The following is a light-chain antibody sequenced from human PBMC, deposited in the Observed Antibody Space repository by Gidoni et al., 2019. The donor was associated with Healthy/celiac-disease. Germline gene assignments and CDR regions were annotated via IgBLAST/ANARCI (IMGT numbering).Light chain of an antibody. V-gene: IGKV1D-16*01. Sequence: DIQMTQSPSSLSAYVGERVTITCRASQGISSWLAWYQQKTEKAPKSLIDAASSLQSGVPSRCSGSGSGTDFTLTSSSLHPEDFATYYCQQNNSYPRTFGGGTKVEIK. CDR2: AAS. CDR1: QGISSW. J-gene: IGKJ4*01. CDR3: QQNNSYPRT.